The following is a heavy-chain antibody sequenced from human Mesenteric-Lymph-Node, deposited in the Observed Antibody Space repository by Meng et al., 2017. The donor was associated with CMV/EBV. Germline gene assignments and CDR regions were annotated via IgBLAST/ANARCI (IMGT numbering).Heavy chain of an antibody. Sequence: SETLSLTCSVSGGSVSSGSYYWAWIRQPPGKGLEWIGHMYYTGATEYNPSLKSRVSISVDTSKNQFSLKLRSVTAADTAVYYCARERSMAVAEKGNSRVDYLDYWGQGTLVTVSS. CDR1: GGSVSSGSYY. J-gene: IGHJ4*02. CDR3: ARERSMAVAEKGNSRVDYLDY. D-gene: IGHD6-13*01. V-gene: IGHV4-61*01. CDR2: MYYTGAT.